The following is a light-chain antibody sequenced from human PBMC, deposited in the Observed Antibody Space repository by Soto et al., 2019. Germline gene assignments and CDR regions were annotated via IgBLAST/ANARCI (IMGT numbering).Light chain of an antibody. CDR3: QQYGSSII. Sequence: EIVLTQSPGTLSLSPGERATLSFRASQSVSSSYLAWYQQKPGQAPRLLIYGASSRATGIPDRFSGSASGTDLTLTISRLEPEDFAVYYCQQYGSSIIFGQGTRLEIK. J-gene: IGKJ5*01. CDR2: GAS. CDR1: QSVSSSY. V-gene: IGKV3-20*01.